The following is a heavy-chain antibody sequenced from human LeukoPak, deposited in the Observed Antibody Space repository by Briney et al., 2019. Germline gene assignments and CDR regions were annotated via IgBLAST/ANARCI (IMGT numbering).Heavy chain of an antibody. CDR3: ARGRGYYGSATQGGWFDP. CDR2: ISSSGSTI. V-gene: IGHV3-11*01. CDR1: GFTFSDYY. D-gene: IGHD3-10*01. Sequence: GGSLRLSCAASGFTFSDYYMSWIRQAPGKGLEWVSYISSSGSTIYYADSVKGRFTISRDNAKNSLYLQMNSLRAEDTAVYYCARGRGYYGSATQGGWFDPWGQGTLVTVSS. J-gene: IGHJ5*02.